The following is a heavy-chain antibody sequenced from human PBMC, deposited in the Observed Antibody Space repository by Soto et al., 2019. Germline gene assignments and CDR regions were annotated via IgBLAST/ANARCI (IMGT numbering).Heavy chain of an antibody. V-gene: IGHV4-59*01. J-gene: IGHJ6*02. Sequence: PSETLSLTCTVSGGSISSYYWSWIRQPPGKGLEWIGYIYYSGSTNYNPSLKSRVTISVDTSKNQFSLKLSSVTAADTAVYYCAGCIAARTYGYYGMDVWGQGNTVTVCS. D-gene: IGHD6-6*01. CDR3: AGCIAARTYGYYGMDV. CDR2: IYYSGST. CDR1: GGSISSYY.